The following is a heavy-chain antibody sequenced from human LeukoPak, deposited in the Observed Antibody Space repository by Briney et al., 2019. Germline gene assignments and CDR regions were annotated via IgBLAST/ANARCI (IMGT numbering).Heavy chain of an antibody. CDR3: ATTVAGYPDDYFDY. V-gene: IGHV3-7*01. D-gene: IGHD6-19*01. Sequence: GGSLRLSCAASEFTFSNYWMSWVRQAPGKGLERVAHTNQDGSKNYYVDSVRGRFTISRDNAKNSQYLQMNSLRAEDTAVYYCATTVAGYPDDYFDYWGQGTLVTVSS. CDR1: EFTFSNYW. J-gene: IGHJ4*02. CDR2: TNQDGSKN.